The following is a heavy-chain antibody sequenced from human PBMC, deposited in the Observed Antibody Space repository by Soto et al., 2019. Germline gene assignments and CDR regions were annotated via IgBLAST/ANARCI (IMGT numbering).Heavy chain of an antibody. CDR1: GDSVSIYSGA. V-gene: IGHV6-1*01. J-gene: IGHJ4*02. CDR3: ARFHPPAYFDY. CDR2: TYYRSKWYC. Sequence: PSQTLSLTCVISGDSVSIYSGAWNWIRQSPSRGLEWLGRTYYRSKWYCDYAESVKSRITISLDTSKNQFSLHLNSVTPEDAAVYYWARFHPPAYFDYGAQETPVTV.